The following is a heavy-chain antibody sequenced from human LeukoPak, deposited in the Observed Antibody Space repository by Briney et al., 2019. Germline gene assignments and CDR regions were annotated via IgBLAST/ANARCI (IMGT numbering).Heavy chain of an antibody. Sequence: ASVKVSCKASGYTFTGYYMHWVRQAPGQGLEWMGWINPNSGGTNYAQKFQGRVTMTRDTSISTAYMELSRLRSDDTAVYYCARDAVGATTSDAFDIWGQGTMVTVSS. CDR3: ARDAVGATTSDAFDI. D-gene: IGHD1-26*01. CDR1: GYTFTGYY. V-gene: IGHV1-2*02. J-gene: IGHJ3*02. CDR2: INPNSGGT.